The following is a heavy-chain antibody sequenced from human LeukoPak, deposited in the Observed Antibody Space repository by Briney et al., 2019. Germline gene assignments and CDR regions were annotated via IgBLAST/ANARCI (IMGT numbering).Heavy chain of an antibody. D-gene: IGHD6-19*01. J-gene: IGHJ1*01. Sequence: PSETLSLTCTVSGGSISSYYWSWIRQPPGKGLEWIGYIYYSGSTNYNPSLKSRVTISVDTSKNQFSLKLSFVTAADTAVYYCARATSVAGSPDEYFQHWGQGTLVTVSS. V-gene: IGHV4-59*01. CDR1: GGSISSYY. CDR3: ARATSVAGSPDEYFQH. CDR2: IYYSGST.